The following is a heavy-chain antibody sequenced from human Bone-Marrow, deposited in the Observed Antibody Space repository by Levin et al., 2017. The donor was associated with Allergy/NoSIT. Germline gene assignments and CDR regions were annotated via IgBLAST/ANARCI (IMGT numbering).Heavy chain of an antibody. CDR2: IGSSISTI. CDR3: ATTVGSANVFDY. Sequence: GESLKISCAASGFSFNLYNMNWVRQAPGKGLEWGSFIGSSISTIQYADSVKGRFTISRDNAKSSLFLQMNSLRVEDTAVYYCATTVGSANVFDYWGQGTLVTVSP. V-gene: IGHV3-48*01. J-gene: IGHJ4*02. CDR1: GFSFNLYN. D-gene: IGHD4-23*01.